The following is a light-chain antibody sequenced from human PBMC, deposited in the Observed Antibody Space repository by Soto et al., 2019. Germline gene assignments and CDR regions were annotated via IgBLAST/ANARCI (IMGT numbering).Light chain of an antibody. Sequence: IVMTQSPASLSVSPGDGATLSCRASHSVASNVAWYQQKPGQGPRLLIHGASTRAAGVPARFSGSGSGTDFTLTISSLQSEDFAVYYCQQYHNWPPQYTFGQGTKLQIK. CDR1: HSVASN. V-gene: IGKV3-15*01. CDR3: QQYHNWPPQYT. J-gene: IGKJ2*01. CDR2: GAS.